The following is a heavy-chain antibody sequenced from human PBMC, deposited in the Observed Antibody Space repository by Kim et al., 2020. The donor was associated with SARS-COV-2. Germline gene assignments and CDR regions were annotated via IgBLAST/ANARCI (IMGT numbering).Heavy chain of an antibody. Sequence: GGSLRLSCVASGFTFDDYAMHWVRQSPGKGLEWVAGLSWNSQRIGYGDNVKGRCTISRDNAKNSVYLEMHNVRGDDTAFYYCAKGLHGGATTRLYYMDEWGQGTLVTVSS. D-gene: IGHD3-10*01. CDR1: GFTFDDYA. CDR3: AKGLHGGATTRLYYMDE. CDR2: LSWNSQRI. V-gene: IGHV3-9*01. J-gene: IGHJ4*02.